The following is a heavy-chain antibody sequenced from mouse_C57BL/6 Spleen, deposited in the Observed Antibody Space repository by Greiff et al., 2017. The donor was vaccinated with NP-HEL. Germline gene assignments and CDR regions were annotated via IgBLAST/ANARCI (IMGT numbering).Heavy chain of an antibody. V-gene: IGHV1-15*01. J-gene: IGHJ2*01. Sequence: ESGAELVRPGASVTLSCKASGYTFTDYEMHWVKQTPVHGLEWIGAIDPETGGTAYNQKFKGKAILTADKSSSTAYMELRSLTSEDSAVYYCTRSRSLFDYWGQGTTLTVSS. CDR2: IDPETGGT. CDR1: GYTFTDYE. CDR3: TRSRSLFDY.